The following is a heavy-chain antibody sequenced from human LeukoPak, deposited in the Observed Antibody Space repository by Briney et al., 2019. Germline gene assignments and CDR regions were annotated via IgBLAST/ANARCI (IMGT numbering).Heavy chain of an antibody. CDR2: INPNSGVT. Sequence: GASAKVSCKASGHTFTGYYMHWVRQAPGQGLEWLGWINPNSGVTNYAQKFQGRITMTRDTSITTVYMELSCLTSDDTAVYYCGSGQWLVGVFYWGQGTLVTVSS. V-gene: IGHV1-2*02. CDR1: GHTFTGYY. CDR3: GSGQWLVGVFY. D-gene: IGHD6-19*01. J-gene: IGHJ4*02.